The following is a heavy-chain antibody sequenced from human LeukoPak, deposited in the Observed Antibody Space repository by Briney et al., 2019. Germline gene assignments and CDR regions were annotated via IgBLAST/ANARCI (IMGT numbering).Heavy chain of an antibody. CDR3: ARGTRTPLDY. CDR1: GFTFSSYM. D-gene: IGHD1-14*01. Sequence: PGGSLRLSCAASGFTFSSYMMTWVRQAPGKGLEWVANIKPDGGEKFYVDSVRGRSTISRDNAKNSLYLQMNSLRAEDTAVYYCARGTRTPLDYWGQGTLVTVSS. V-gene: IGHV3-7*01. J-gene: IGHJ4*02. CDR2: IKPDGGEK.